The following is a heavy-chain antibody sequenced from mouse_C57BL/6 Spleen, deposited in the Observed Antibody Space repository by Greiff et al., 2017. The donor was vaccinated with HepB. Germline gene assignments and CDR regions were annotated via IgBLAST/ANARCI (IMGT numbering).Heavy chain of an antibody. CDR2: IRSKSNNYAT. Sequence: EVKVVESGGGLVQPKGSLKLSCAASGFSFNTYAMNWVRQAPGKGLEWVARIRSKSNNYATYYADSVKDRFTISRDDSESMLYLQMNNLKTEDTAMYYGVRPYYYGSSSWFAYWGQGTLVTVSA. J-gene: IGHJ3*01. CDR3: VRPYYYGSSSWFAY. D-gene: IGHD1-1*01. V-gene: IGHV10-1*01. CDR1: GFSFNTYA.